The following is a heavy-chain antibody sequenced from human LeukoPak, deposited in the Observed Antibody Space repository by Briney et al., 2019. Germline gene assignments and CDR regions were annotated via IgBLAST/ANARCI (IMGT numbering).Heavy chain of an antibody. D-gene: IGHD5-18*01. Sequence: ASVKVSCKASGYTFTGYYMYWVRQAPGQGLEWMGWINPNSGGTNYAQKFQGRVTMTRDTSISTAYMELSRLRSDDTAVYYCARDGGYSYGYYFDYWGQGTLVTVSS. CDR3: ARDGGYSYGYYFDY. CDR1: GYTFTGYY. CDR2: INPNSGGT. J-gene: IGHJ4*02. V-gene: IGHV1-2*02.